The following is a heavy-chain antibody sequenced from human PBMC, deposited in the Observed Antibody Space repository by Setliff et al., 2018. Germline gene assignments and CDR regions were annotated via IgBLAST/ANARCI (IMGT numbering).Heavy chain of an antibody. CDR2: IIPILGIA. J-gene: IGHJ5*02. D-gene: IGHD3-10*01. V-gene: IGHV1-69*04. CDR3: ARDISLGKAAVWFGELKGWFDP. CDR1: GGTFSSYT. Sequence: GASVKVSCKASGGTFSSYTISWVRQAPGQGLEWMGRIIPILGIANYAQKFQGRVTITADKSTSTAYMELNSLRSEDTAVYYCARDISLGKAAVWFGELKGWFDPWGQGTLVTVSS.